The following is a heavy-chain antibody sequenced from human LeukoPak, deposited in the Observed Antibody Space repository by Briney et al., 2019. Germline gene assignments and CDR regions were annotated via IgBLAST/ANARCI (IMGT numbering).Heavy chain of an antibody. Sequence: GASVKVSCKASGYTFTSYGISWVRQAPGQGLEWMGWISAYNGNTNYAQKLQGRVTMTTDTSTSTAYMELRSLSSDDTAVYYCARNAPITMVRGVDYYGMDVWGQGTTVTVSS. V-gene: IGHV1-18*01. CDR3: ARNAPITMVRGVDYYGMDV. D-gene: IGHD3-10*01. CDR2: ISAYNGNT. J-gene: IGHJ6*02. CDR1: GYTFTSYG.